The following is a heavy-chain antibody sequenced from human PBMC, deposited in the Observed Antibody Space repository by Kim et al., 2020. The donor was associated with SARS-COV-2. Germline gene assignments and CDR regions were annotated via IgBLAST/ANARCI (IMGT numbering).Heavy chain of an antibody. CDR2: IYYSGST. Sequence: SETLSLTCTVSGGSISSGDYYWSWIRQPPGKGLEWIGYIYYSGSTYYNPSLKSRVTISVDTSKNQFSLKLSSVTAADTAVYYCARDRTAPWLRFDYWGQGTLVTVSS. V-gene: IGHV4-30-4*01. CDR1: GGSISSGDYY. J-gene: IGHJ4*02. D-gene: IGHD5-12*01. CDR3: ARDRTAPWLRFDY.